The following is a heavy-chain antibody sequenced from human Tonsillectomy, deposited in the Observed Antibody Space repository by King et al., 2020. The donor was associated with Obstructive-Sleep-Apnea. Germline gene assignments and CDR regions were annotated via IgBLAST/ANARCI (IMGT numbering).Heavy chain of an antibody. CDR3: ARYRGRASLVDP. CDR1: EFTFSNYW. V-gene: IGHV3-7*03. Sequence: VQLVESGGGLVQPGGSLRLSCVASEFTFSNYWMSWVRQAPGKGLGWVANINQDGSAKHYVDSVKGRFTISRDNAKKSLYLQMSSLRAEDTAVYYCARYRGRASLVDPWGQGTLVTVSS. J-gene: IGHJ5*02. CDR2: INQDGSAK. D-gene: IGHD1-26*01.